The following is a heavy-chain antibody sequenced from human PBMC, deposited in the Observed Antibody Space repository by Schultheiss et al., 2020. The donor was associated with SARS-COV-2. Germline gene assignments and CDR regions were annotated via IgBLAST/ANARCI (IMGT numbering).Heavy chain of an antibody. V-gene: IGHV4-61*02. CDR3: ARDRLGVIDY. CDR2: IYTSGST. CDR1: GYSISSGYY. J-gene: IGHJ4*02. Sequence: SQTLSLTCAVSGYSISSGYYWSWIRQPAGKGLEWIGRIYTSGSTNYNPSLKSRVTISVDTSKNQFSLKLSSVTAADTAVYYCARDRLGVIDYWGQGTLVTVSS.